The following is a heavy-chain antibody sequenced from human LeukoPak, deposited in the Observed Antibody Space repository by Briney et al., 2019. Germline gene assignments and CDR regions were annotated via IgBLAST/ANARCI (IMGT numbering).Heavy chain of an antibody. CDR2: IYSSGTT. CDR1: GGSITNSY. J-gene: IGHJ4*01. D-gene: IGHD6-19*01. CDR3: ARGSSGWYSIDY. Sequence: SETLSLTCTVSGGSITNSYWSWLRQPVGKGLEWIGRIYSSGTTNYNPSLTGRVSISIDTSKNQFSLKLNSVTAADTAVYYCARGSSGWYSIDYWGQGALVTVSS. V-gene: IGHV4-4*07.